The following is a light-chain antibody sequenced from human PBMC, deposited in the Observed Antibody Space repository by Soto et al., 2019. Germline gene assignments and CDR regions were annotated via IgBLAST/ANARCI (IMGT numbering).Light chain of an antibody. V-gene: IGKV3D-15*01. CDR3: QQYCSSLT. Sequence: EIFMTQSPATLSVFPGERVILSCRASQSVGSTLAWYQQKPGQAPRLLIRGASTRATGVPARFSGSGSGTVFTHTISCLVVEDFAVYYCQQYCSSLTFGGGTTLEIK. J-gene: IGKJ4*02. CDR2: GAS. CDR1: QSVGST.